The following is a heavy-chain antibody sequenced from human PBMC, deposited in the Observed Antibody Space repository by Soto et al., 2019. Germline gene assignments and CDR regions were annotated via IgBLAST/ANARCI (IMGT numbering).Heavy chain of an antibody. CDR3: ARSQPYYDSSAYSY. D-gene: IGHD3-22*01. V-gene: IGHV1-18*01. J-gene: IGHJ4*02. CDR2: ISADNGNT. Sequence: ASVKVSCKASGYIFSTYGITWVRQAPGQGLEWMGWISADNGNTNYAQKLQGRVTMPTDTSTSTAYMELRSLRSDDTAVYYCARSQPYYDSSAYSYWGQGTLVTVSS. CDR1: GYIFSTYG.